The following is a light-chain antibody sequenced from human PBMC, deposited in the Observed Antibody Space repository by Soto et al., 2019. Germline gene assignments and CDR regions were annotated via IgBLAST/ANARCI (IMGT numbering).Light chain of an antibody. CDR3: CSYTSSSTVV. CDR1: SSDVGGYNY. Sequence: QSALTQPASVSGSPGQSITISCTGTSSDVGGYNYVSWYQQHPGRAPKWIIYDVSNRPSGVSNRFSGSKSGNTASLTISGLQAEDEADYYCCSYTSSSTVVFGGGTKVTVL. J-gene: IGLJ2*01. V-gene: IGLV2-14*03. CDR2: DVS.